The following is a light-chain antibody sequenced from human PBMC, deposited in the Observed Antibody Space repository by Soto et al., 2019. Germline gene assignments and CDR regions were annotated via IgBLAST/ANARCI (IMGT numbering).Light chain of an antibody. CDR3: QQRSNWPPIT. J-gene: IGKJ5*01. CDR1: QSISSY. CDR2: DAS. V-gene: IGKV3-11*01. Sequence: EIVLTQSPATLSLSPGERATLSCRASQSISSYLAWYHHKPGQAPRLLIYDASNRATGIPARFSGSGSGTDFTLIISSLEPEDFAVYYCQQRSNWPPITFGQGTRLEIK.